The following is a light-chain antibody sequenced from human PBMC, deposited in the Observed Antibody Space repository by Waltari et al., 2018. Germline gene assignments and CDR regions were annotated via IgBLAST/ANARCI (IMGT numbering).Light chain of an antibody. Sequence: QSVLTQPPSASGTPGQRVTISCSGSSPNIGTNYVYWYQQIPGTAPKLPIYRNNQRPSGVPDRFSGSKSGTSASLTISGLRSEDEADYYCAAWDDSLSGPVFGGGAKLTVL. CDR3: AAWDDSLSGPV. CDR2: RNN. J-gene: IGLJ2*01. V-gene: IGLV1-47*01. CDR1: SPNIGTNY.